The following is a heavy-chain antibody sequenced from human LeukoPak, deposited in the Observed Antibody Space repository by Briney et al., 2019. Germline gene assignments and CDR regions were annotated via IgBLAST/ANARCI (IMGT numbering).Heavy chain of an antibody. CDR3: ARHYRYCSSTSCLSRYYYYYYMDV. CDR2: INHSGST. CDR1: GGSFSGYY. D-gene: IGHD2-2*01. Sequence: SETLSLTCAVYGGSFSGYYWTWIRQPPGKGLEWIGEINHSGSTNYNPSLKSRVTISVDTSKNQFSLKLSSVTAADAAVYYCARHYRYCSSTSCLSRYYYYYYMDVWGKGTTVTVSS. V-gene: IGHV4-34*01. J-gene: IGHJ6*03.